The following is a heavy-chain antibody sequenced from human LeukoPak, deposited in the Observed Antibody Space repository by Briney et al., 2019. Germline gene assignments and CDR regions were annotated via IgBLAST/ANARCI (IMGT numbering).Heavy chain of an antibody. D-gene: IGHD2-2*01. CDR3: AVDIVVVPAAMGGSWSDP. Sequence: GGSLRLSCAASGFTFSSYSMNWVRQAPGKGLEWVSSISSSSSYIYYADSVKGRFTISRDNAKNSLYLQMNSLRAEDTAVYYCAVDIVVVPAAMGGSWSDPWGQGTLVTVSS. CDR2: ISSSSSYI. J-gene: IGHJ5*02. V-gene: IGHV3-21*01. CDR1: GFTFSSYS.